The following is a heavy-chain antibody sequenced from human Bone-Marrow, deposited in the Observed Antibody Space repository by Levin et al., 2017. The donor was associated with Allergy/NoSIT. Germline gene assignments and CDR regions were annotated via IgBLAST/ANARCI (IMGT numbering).Heavy chain of an antibody. V-gene: IGHV1-69*13. Sequence: PVASVKVSCKASGGTFSSYAISWVRQAPGQGLEWMGGIIPIFGTANYAQKFQGRVTITADESTSTAYMELSSLRSEDTAVYYCAREYYDFWSGYPLPLYYYYGMDVWGQGTTVTVSS. J-gene: IGHJ6*02. D-gene: IGHD3-3*01. CDR1: GGTFSSYA. CDR3: AREYYDFWSGYPLPLYYYYGMDV. CDR2: IIPIFGTA.